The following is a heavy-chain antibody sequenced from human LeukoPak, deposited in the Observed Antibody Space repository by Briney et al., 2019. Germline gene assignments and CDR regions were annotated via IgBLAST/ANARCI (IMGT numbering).Heavy chain of an antibody. J-gene: IGHJ5*02. V-gene: IGHV4-31*03. CDR3: AREVVVVPAAIGGSGFDP. D-gene: IGHD2-2*01. CDR1: GGSISSGGYY. Sequence: SETLSLTCTVSGGSISSGGYYWSWIRQHPGKGLEWIVYIYYSGSTYYNPSLKSRVTISVDTSKNQFSLKLSSVTAADTAVYYCAREVVVVPAAIGGSGFDPWGQGTLVTVSS. CDR2: IYYSGST.